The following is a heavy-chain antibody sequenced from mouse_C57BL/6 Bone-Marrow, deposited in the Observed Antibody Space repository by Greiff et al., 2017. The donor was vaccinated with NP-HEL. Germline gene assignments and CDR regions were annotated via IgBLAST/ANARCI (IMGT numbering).Heavy chain of an antibody. CDR2: IRSKSSNYAT. V-gene: IGHV10-3*01. J-gene: IGHJ4*01. D-gene: IGHD1-1*01. Sequence: EVQLMESGGGLVQPKGSLKLSCAASGFTFNTYAMHWVRQAPGKGLEWVARIRSKSSNYATYYADSVKDRFTISRDDSQSMLYLQMNNLKTEDTAMYYCVRNAITTVPPYYYAMDYWGQGTSVTVSS. CDR1: GFTFNTYA. CDR3: VRNAITTVPPYYYAMDY.